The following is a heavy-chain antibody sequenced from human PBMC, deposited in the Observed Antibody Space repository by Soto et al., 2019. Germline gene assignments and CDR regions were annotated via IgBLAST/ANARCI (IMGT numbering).Heavy chain of an antibody. J-gene: IGHJ4*02. CDR1: GGSISSYY. CDR3: AYSPYCSGGSCYPYYFDY. CDR2: IYYSGST. D-gene: IGHD2-15*01. Sequence: SETLSLTCTVSGGSISSYYWSWIRQPPGKGLEWIGYIYYSGSTNYNPSLKSRVTISVDTSKNQFSLKLSSVTAADTAVYDCAYSPYCSGGSCYPYYFDYWGQGTLVTVSS. V-gene: IGHV4-59*01.